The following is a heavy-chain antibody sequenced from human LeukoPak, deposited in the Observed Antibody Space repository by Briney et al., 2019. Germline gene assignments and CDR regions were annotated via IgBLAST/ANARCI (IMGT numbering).Heavy chain of an antibody. V-gene: IGHV3-23*01. D-gene: IGHD6-6*01. Sequence: PGGSLRLSCAASGFTFSSYAMSWVRQAPGKGLEWVSAVTGSGSSTYYADSVKGQFTISRDNSKSTLYLQMNSLRAEDTAVYYCARGPGIAAPLSYWGQGTLVTVSS. J-gene: IGHJ4*02. CDR1: GFTFSSYA. CDR3: ARGPGIAAPLSY. CDR2: VTGSGSST.